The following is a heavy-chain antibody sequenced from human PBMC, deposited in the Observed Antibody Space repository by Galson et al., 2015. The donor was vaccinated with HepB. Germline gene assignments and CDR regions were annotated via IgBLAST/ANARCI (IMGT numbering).Heavy chain of an antibody. CDR2: INAGNGNT. J-gene: IGHJ6*02. V-gene: IGHV1-3*01. Sequence: SVKVSCKASGYTFTSYAMHWVRQAPGQRLEWMGWINAGNGNTKYSQKFQGRVTITRDTSASTAYMELSSLRSEDTAVYYCARARGYSYGYGMDVWGQGTTVTVSS. CDR1: GYTFTSYA. D-gene: IGHD5-18*01. CDR3: ARARGYSYGYGMDV.